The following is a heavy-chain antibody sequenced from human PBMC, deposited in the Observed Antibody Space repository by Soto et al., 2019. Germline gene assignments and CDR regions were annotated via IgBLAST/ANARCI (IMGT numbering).Heavy chain of an antibody. V-gene: IGHV3-23*01. CDR1: GFTFSNYA. CDR2: FSSGGGGT. CDR3: TKANRYCSGANCFTFDY. D-gene: IGHD2-15*01. J-gene: IGHJ4*02. Sequence: LRLSCTASGFTFSNYAMSWVRQAPGKGLEWVSTFSSGGGGTYYADSVKGRFTISRDNSKNTLSLQMNSLRAEDTAVYYCTKANRYCSGANCFTFDYWGLGTLVTVSS.